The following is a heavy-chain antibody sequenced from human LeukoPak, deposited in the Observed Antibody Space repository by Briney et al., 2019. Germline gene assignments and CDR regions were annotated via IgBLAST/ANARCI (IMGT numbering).Heavy chain of an antibody. Sequence: GGSLRLSCAASGFTFSSYGMHWVRQAPGQGLEWVAVIWNDGSSKYYVDSVKGRFTISRDNSKNTLYLQMNSLRTEDTAVYYCARDYCSSTSCLFDYWGQGTLVTVSS. J-gene: IGHJ4*02. V-gene: IGHV3-33*01. D-gene: IGHD2-2*01. CDR1: GFTFSSYG. CDR2: IWNDGSSK. CDR3: ARDYCSSTSCLFDY.